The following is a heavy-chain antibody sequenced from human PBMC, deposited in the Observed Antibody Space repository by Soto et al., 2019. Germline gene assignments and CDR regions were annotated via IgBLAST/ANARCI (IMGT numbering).Heavy chain of an antibody. J-gene: IGHJ3*02. CDR3: AKDLLVPSDAFDI. D-gene: IGHD2-8*02. V-gene: IGHV3-23*01. Sequence: EVQLLESGGGLVQPGGSLRLSCAASGFTFSSYAMSWVRQAQGKGLEWVSAISGSGGSTYYADSVKGRFTISRDNSKNTLYLQMNSLRAEDTAVYYCAKDLLVPSDAFDIWGQGTMVTVSS. CDR2: ISGSGGST. CDR1: GFTFSSYA.